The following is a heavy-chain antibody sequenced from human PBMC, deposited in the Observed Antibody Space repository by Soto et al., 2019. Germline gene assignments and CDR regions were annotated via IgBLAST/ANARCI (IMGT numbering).Heavy chain of an antibody. V-gene: IGHV4-31*03. CDR3: ARAPAPIIAAAGPTDYMDV. Sequence: SETLSLTCTVSGGPLSSGGYYWSWIRQHPGKGLEWIGYIYYSGSTYYNPSLKSRVTISVDTSKNQFSLKLSSVTAADTAVYYCARAPAPIIAAAGPTDYMDVWGKGTTVTVSS. D-gene: IGHD6-13*01. CDR1: GGPLSSGGYY. J-gene: IGHJ6*03. CDR2: IYYSGST.